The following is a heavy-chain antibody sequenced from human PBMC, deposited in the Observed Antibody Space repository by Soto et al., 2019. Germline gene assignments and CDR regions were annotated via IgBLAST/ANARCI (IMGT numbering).Heavy chain of an antibody. D-gene: IGHD2-2*02. Sequence: EVQLVESGGGLVQPGRSLRLSCAASGFTFDDYAMHWVRQAPGKGLEWVSGISWNGGSIGYADSVKGRFTISRDNAKNSLYLQMNSLRAEDTALYYCAKDMMGFVVVPAAIRQQLAKGAFDIWGQGTMVTVSS. J-gene: IGHJ3*02. CDR2: ISWNGGSI. V-gene: IGHV3-9*01. CDR1: GFTFDDYA. CDR3: AKDMMGFVVVPAAIRQQLAKGAFDI.